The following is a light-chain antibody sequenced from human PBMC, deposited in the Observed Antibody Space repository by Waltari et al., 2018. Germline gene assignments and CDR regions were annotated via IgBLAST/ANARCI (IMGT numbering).Light chain of an antibody. V-gene: IGLV3-21*02. CDR1: NIGTKT. CDR3: HVWDSSSDHPVV. J-gene: IGLJ2*01. CDR2: DDS. Sequence: SYVVTQSPSMSVAPGQTARITCERNNIGTKTVHWYQRKPGQAPVLVVYDDSARPSAIPERFSGSNSGNTATLTISRVEGGDEADYFCHVWDSSSDHPVVFGGGTKLTVL.